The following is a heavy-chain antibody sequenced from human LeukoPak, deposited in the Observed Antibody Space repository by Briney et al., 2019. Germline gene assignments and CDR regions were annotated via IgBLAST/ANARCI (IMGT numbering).Heavy chain of an antibody. V-gene: IGHV1-2*02. Sequence: ASVKVSCKASGYTFTGYYMHWVRQAPGQGLEWMGWINPNSGGTNYAQKLQGRVTMTTDTSTSTAYMELRSLRSDDTAVYYCAREDSSSWSYNWFDPWGQGTLVTVSS. J-gene: IGHJ5*02. CDR3: AREDSSSWSYNWFDP. D-gene: IGHD6-13*01. CDR2: INPNSGGT. CDR1: GYTFTGYY.